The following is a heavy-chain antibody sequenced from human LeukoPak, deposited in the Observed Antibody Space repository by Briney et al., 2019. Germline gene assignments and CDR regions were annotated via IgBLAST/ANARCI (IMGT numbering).Heavy chain of an antibody. D-gene: IGHD4-23*01. CDR3: ARDRRWDLERGVVYFDY. CDR1: GYTFTRYA. Sequence: ASVTVSCTASGYTFTRYAFSWVRQAPGQGLEWLGWISAYNRNTIYAQKFQGRVTLTTDTPTSTAHMELGNLGSDDTAVYYCARDRRWDLERGVVYFDYWGQGTLVTVSS. CDR2: ISAYNRNT. V-gene: IGHV1-18*01. J-gene: IGHJ4*02.